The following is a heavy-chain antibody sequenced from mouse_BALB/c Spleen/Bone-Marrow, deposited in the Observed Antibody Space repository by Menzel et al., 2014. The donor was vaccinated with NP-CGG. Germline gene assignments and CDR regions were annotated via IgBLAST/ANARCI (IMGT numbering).Heavy chain of an antibody. J-gene: IGHJ1*01. CDR3: VYGRDWYFDV. CDR1: GFNIKDTY. Sequence: SGAELVNPGASVKLSCTASGFNIKDTYMHWVKERPEQGLEWIGRIDPANGNTKYDPKFQGKATITADTSSNTAYLQLSSLTSEDTAVYYCVYGRDWYFDVWGAGTTVTVSS. CDR2: IDPANGNT. D-gene: IGHD1-1*01. V-gene: IGHV14-3*02.